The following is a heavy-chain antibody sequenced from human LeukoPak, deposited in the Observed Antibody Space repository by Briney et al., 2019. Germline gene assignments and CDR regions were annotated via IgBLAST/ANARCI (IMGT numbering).Heavy chain of an antibody. D-gene: IGHD3-16*01. V-gene: IGHV3-9*01. CDR2: IPWTNAGE. CDR1: GFKLDDYA. CDR3: AKGRGADTSYGMNV. Sequence: GRSLRLSCAASGFKLDDYAMHWVRQAPGKGLEWVSSIPWTNAGEAYAYSVKGRCTISRDNAKNCVYLELKSLRAEDTALYYCAKGRGADTSYGMNVWGQGTMVIVSS. J-gene: IGHJ6*02.